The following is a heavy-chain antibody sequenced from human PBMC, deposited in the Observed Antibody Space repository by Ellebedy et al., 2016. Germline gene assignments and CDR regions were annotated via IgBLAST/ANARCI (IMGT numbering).Heavy chain of an antibody. CDR3: ARDLGIAAAGTAGY. D-gene: IGHD6-13*01. J-gene: IGHJ4*02. Sequence: SETLSLXXTVSGGSISSGDYYWSWIRQPPGKGLEWIGYIYYSGSTYYNPSLKSRVTISVDTSKNQFSLKLSSVTAADTAVYYCARDLGIAAAGTAGYWGQGTLVTVSS. V-gene: IGHV4-30-4*01. CDR1: GGSISSGDYY. CDR2: IYYSGST.